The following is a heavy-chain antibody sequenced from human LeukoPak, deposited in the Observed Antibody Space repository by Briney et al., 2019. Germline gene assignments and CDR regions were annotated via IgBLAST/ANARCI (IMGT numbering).Heavy chain of an antibody. CDR2: IRPSGDNT. J-gene: IGHJ6*03. Sequence: GGALRLSCAASGFTFSSYDMTWVRQAPGRGLEWVSSIRPSGDNTYYGDSVKGRFTISRDNSKNTVYLQMNNMRVDDTAVYYCARAMGDTARPYYYYMDVWGKGTTVTVSS. CDR1: GFTFSSYD. CDR3: ARAMGDTARPYYYYMDV. V-gene: IGHV3-23*01. D-gene: IGHD5-18*01.